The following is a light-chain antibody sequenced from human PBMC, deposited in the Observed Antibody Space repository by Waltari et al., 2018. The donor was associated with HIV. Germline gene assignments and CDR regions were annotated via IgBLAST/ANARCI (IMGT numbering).Light chain of an antibody. CDR1: SSDFGDYNY. CDR2: AVT. J-gene: IGLJ1*01. Sequence: QSALTQPPSASGSPGQSVTISCTGTSSDFGDYNYVSWYQQHPGKAPKVMIYAVTKRPSGVPDRFSGSKSGNTASLTVSGLQAEDEADYYCYSYAGSKGVFGTGTKVTVL. V-gene: IGLV2-8*01. CDR3: YSYAGSKGV.